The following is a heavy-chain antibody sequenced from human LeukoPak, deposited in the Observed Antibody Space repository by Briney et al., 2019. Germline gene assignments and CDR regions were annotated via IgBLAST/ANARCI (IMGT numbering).Heavy chain of an antibody. CDR2: ISYDGSNK. D-gene: IGHD6-19*01. CDR1: GFTFSSYA. CDR3: ASLKGIAVAGDFDY. J-gene: IGHJ4*02. Sequence: GGSLRLSCAASGFTFSSYAMHWVRQAPGKGLEWVAVISYDGSNKYYADSVKGRFTISRDNSKNTLYLQMNSLRAEDTAVYYCASLKGIAVAGDFDYWGQGTLVTVSS. V-gene: IGHV3-30-3*01.